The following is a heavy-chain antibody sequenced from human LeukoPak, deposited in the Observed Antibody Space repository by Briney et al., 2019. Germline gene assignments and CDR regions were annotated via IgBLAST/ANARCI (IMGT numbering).Heavy chain of an antibody. CDR2: IENGGSS. Sequence: GGSLRLSCAASGFTFSDYNMHWVRQAPGKGLEWVTFIENGGSSYADSVKGRFTISRDKSKNTVFLQMNSLRIEDTAVYYCAKDRGSGSYSVDFWGRGTLVTVS. CDR3: AKDRGSGSYSVDF. J-gene: IGHJ4*02. D-gene: IGHD1-26*01. V-gene: IGHV3-30*02. CDR1: GFTFSDYN.